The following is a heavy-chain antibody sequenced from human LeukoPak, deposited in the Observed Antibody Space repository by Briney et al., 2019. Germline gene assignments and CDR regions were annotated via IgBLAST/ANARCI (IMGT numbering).Heavy chain of an antibody. CDR2: IKPSGCGT. V-gene: IGHV1-46*02. CDR1: GYTFNNYY. Sequence: WASVKVSCTASGYTFNNYYMHWVRQAPGQGLEWLGIIKPSGCGTSYAQTLQVKVTMTRYTYPSKDYMDLRSESSDDKAVSYCSSDEKRVYDSLSGIDGLRQGTTATVS. CDR3: SSDEKRVYDSLSGIDG. J-gene: IGHJ6*02. D-gene: IGHD5/OR15-5a*01.